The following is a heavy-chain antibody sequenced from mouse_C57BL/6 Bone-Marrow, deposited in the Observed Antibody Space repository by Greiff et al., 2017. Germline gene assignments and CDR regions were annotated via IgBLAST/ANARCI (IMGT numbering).Heavy chain of an antibody. Sequence: QVQLKQSGPELVKPGASVKISCKASGYAFSSSWMNWVKQRPGKGLEWIGRIYPGDGDTNYNGKFKGKATLTADKSSSTAYMQLSSLTSEDSAVYFCATKGYYSNTFYAMDYWGQGTSVTVSS. CDR2: IYPGDGDT. CDR1: GYAFSSSW. V-gene: IGHV1-82*01. J-gene: IGHJ4*01. D-gene: IGHD2-5*01. CDR3: ATKGYYSNTFYAMDY.